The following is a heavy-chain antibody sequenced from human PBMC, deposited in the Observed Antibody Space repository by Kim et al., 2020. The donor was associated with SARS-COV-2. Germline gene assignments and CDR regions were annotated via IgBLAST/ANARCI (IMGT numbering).Heavy chain of an antibody. CDR2: ISSSSSYI. CDR1: GFTFSSYS. J-gene: IGHJ6*02. Sequence: GGSLRLSCAASGFTFSSYSMNWVRQAPGKGLEWVSSISSSSSYIYYADSVKGRFTISRDNAKNSLYLQMNSLRAEDTAVYYCARVSTYHLVAYYYGMDVWGQGTTVTVSS. V-gene: IGHV3-21*01. CDR3: ARVSTYHLVAYYYGMDV. D-gene: IGHD5-12*01.